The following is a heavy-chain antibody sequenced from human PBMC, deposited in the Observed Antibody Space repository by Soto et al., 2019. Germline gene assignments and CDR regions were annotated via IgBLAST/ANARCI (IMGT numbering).Heavy chain of an antibody. V-gene: IGHV4-59*08. CDR2: IYYSGST. CDR1: GGSISSYY. D-gene: IGHD4-17*01. J-gene: IGHJ6*03. Sequence: QVQLQESGPGLVKPSETLSLTCTVSGGSISSYYWSWIRQPPGKGLEWIGYIYYSGSTNYNPSLRSRVTISVDTSKNQFSLKLSSVTAADTAVYYCARQGVTIFQRSRYYSNYMDVGGKGTTVTVSS. CDR3: ARQGVTIFQRSRYYSNYMDV.